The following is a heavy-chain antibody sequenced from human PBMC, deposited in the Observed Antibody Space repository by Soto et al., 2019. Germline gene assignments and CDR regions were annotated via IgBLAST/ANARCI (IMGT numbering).Heavy chain of an antibody. CDR3: ARLRPYSGSYFVDY. J-gene: IGHJ4*02. CDR2: IYYSGST. CDR1: GGSISNYY. V-gene: IGHV4-59*01. D-gene: IGHD1-26*01. Sequence: PSETLSLTCTVSGGSISNYYWSWIRQPPGKGLEWIGYIYYSGSTNYNPSLKSRVTISVDTSKNQFSLKLSSVTAADTAVYYCARLRPYSGSYFVDYWGQGTLVTVSS.